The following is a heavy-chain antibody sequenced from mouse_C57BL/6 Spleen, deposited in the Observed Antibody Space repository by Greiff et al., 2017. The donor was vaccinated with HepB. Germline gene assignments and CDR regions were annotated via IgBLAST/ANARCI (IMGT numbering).Heavy chain of an antibody. V-gene: IGHV2-6-1*01. CDR2: IWSDGST. D-gene: IGHD2-4*01. CDR3: ARHYDYRYAMDY. CDR1: GFSLTSYG. Sequence: QVQLQQSGPGLVAPSQSLSITCTVSGFSLTSYGVHWVRQPPGKGLEWLVVIWSDGSTTYNSALKSRLSISKNNSKSQVFLKMNSLQTDDTAMYYCARHYDYRYAMDYWGQGTSVTVSS. J-gene: IGHJ4*01.